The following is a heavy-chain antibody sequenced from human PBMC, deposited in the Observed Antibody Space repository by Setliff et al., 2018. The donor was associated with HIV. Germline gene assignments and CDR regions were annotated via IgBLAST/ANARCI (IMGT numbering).Heavy chain of an antibody. J-gene: IGHJ5*02. Sequence: ASETLSLTCSVSGGPIGSHYWSWIRQPPGKGLEWIGYIYNSGNYNPSLKSRVIMAVDTSKSEFSLKLSSVTAADTAVYYCARVFPHPYGNSWFDTWGQGILVTVSS. CDR2: IYNSG. CDR3: ARVFPHPYGNSWFDT. D-gene: IGHD3-16*01. V-gene: IGHV4-59*11. CDR1: GGPIGSHY.